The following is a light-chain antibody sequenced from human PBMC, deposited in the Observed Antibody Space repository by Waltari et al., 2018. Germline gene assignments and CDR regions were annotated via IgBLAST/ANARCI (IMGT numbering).Light chain of an antibody. CDR3: ATWDNNLKDVV. CDR2: DNN. V-gene: IGLV1-51*01. Sequence: QSVLTQPPSVSAAPGQKVTIPCSGSSPHIWNYYVSWYYHRPEPAPNLLIYDNNKRPSGIPDRFSASKSGTSATLGITGLQIGDEADYYCATWDNNLKDVVFGGGTKLTVL. CDR1: SPHIWNYY. J-gene: IGLJ2*01.